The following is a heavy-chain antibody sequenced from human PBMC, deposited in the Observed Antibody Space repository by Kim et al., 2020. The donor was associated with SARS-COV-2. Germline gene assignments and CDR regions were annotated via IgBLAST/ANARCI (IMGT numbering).Heavy chain of an antibody. CDR3: ARHSIAAAGTDD. D-gene: IGHD6-13*01. J-gene: IGHJ4*02. V-gene: IGHV4-39*01. Sequence: SSTPSLKRRVTISVDTSKNQFPRTLGSVTAADTAVYYCARHSIAAAGTDDWGQGTLVTVSS.